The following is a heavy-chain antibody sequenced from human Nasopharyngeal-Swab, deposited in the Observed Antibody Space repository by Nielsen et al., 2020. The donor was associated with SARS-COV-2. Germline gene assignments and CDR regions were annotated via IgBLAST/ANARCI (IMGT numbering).Heavy chain of an antibody. J-gene: IGHJ6*02. CDR1: GGSISSYY. CDR3: ARSEIAAGRPYYYYGMDV. D-gene: IGHD6-13*01. Sequence: SETLSLTCTVSGGSISSYYWSWIRQPPGKGLEWIGYIYYSGSTNYNPSLKSRVTISVDTSKNQFSLKLSSVTAAGTAVYYCARSEIAAGRPYYYYGMDVWGQGTTVTVSS. V-gene: IGHV4-59*13. CDR2: IYYSGST.